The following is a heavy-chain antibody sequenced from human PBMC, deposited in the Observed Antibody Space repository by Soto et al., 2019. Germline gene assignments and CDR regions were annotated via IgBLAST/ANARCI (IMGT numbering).Heavy chain of an antibody. V-gene: IGHV3-30*18. CDR2: ISYDGSNK. Sequence: PWRSLRVPCASSAFTFSSYVMHWVRHAPGKGLEWVAVISYDGSNKYYADSVKGRFTISRGNSKNTLYLQMNSLRAEDTAVYYCAQDQSVATTKGNGMDVWGQGTTVTFSS. CDR1: AFTFSSYV. J-gene: IGHJ6*01. D-gene: IGHD5-12*01. CDR3: AQDQSVATTKGNGMDV.